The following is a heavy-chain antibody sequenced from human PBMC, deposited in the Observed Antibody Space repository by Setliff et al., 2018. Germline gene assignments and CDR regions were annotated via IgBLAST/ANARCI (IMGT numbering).Heavy chain of an antibody. D-gene: IGHD6-19*01. CDR3: AREQWLDPPGYYYMDV. J-gene: IGHJ6*03. Sequence: PSETLSLTCTVSGGSISSYYWSWIRQPAGKGLEWIGRIYTSGSTNYNPSLKSRVTMSVDTSKNQFSLKLSSVTAADMAVYYCAREQWLDPPGYYYMDVWAKGTTVTVS. CDR2: IYTSGST. V-gene: IGHV4-4*07. CDR1: GGSISSYY.